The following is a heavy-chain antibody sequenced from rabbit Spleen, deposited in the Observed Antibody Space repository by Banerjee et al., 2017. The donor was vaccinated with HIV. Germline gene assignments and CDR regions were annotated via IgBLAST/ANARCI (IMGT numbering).Heavy chain of an antibody. CDR1: GFSFNSGYD. Sequence: QSLEESGGGLVKPGASLTLTCKASGFSFNSGYDMCWVRQAPGKGLEWIACSYSGSSGSTYSAIWTKGRFTVSKTSSTTVTLQMTSLTAADTATYFCARDTGTSFSTYGMDRWGPGTLVTVS. CDR3: ARDTGTSFSTYGMDR. CDR2: SYSGSSGST. J-gene: IGHJ6*01. D-gene: IGHD7-1*01. V-gene: IGHV1S40*01.